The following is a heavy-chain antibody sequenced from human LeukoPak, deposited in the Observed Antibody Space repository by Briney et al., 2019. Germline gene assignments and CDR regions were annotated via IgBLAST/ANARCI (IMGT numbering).Heavy chain of an antibody. CDR2: ISFSGANS. CDR3: ARAFYYGMDV. J-gene: IGHJ6*02. CDR1: GFTFSDSA. Sequence: GGSLRLSCAASGFTFSDSAMTWVRQAPGKGLDWVSLISFSGANSYYADSVKGRFTISRDNAKNTLYLQMNSLRAEDTAVYYCARAFYYGMDVWGQGTTVTVSS. V-gene: IGHV3-23*01.